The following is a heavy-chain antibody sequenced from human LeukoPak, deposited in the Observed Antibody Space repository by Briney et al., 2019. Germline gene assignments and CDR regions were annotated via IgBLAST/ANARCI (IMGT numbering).Heavy chain of an antibody. CDR1: GYTFTSYD. CDR2: MNPNSGNT. CDR3: ARVVAAGTRRPCDY. J-gene: IGHJ4*02. Sequence: GASVTVSCKASGYTFTSYDINWVRQATGQGLEWMGWMNPNSGNTGYAQSFQGRVTMTRNTSTSTAYMDLGSLGSEDTAVYYCARVVAAGTRRPCDYWGQGTLVTVSS. V-gene: IGHV1-8*01. D-gene: IGHD6-13*01.